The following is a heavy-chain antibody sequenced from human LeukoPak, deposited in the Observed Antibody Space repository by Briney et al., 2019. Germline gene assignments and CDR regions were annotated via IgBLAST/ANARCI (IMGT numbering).Heavy chain of an antibody. CDR3: VKVDGDYAVDY. CDR2: ISSSGGST. Sequence: PGGSLRLSCSASGFTFSSYPMHWVRPAPGKGLEYVSAISSSGGSTYYADSVKGRFTISRDNSKNTLYLQMSSLRPEDTAVYYCVKVDGDYAVDYWGQGTLVTVSS. V-gene: IGHV3-64D*09. J-gene: IGHJ4*02. D-gene: IGHD4-17*01. CDR1: GFTFSSYP.